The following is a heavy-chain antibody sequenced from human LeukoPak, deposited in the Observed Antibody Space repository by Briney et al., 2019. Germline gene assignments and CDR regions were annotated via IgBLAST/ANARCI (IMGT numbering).Heavy chain of an antibody. Sequence: SVKVSCKASGGTFSSYAISWVRQAPGQGLEWMGRIIPILGIANYPQKFQGRVTITADKSTSTAYMELSSPRSEDTAVYYCATTTGGYDAGPFERDAFDIWGQGTMVTVSS. V-gene: IGHV1-69*04. CDR3: ATTTGGYDAGPFERDAFDI. J-gene: IGHJ3*02. CDR2: IIPILGIA. CDR1: GGTFSSYA. D-gene: IGHD5-12*01.